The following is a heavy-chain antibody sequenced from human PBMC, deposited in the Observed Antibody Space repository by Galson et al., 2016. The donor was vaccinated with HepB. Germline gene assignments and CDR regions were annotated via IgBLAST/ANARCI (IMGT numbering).Heavy chain of an antibody. J-gene: IGHJ4*02. D-gene: IGHD2-2*01. Sequence: SLRLSCATSGFTLSSYAVNWVRQAPGKGLEWVAIISYDANYKYYADSVKGRFTISKDKTTLYLQMNSLRVEDTAVYYCARARIPGYCISTTCGYFDSWGQGTLVTVSS. V-gene: IGHV3-30-3*01. CDR3: ARARIPGYCISTTCGYFDS. CDR1: GFTLSSYA. CDR2: ISYDANYK.